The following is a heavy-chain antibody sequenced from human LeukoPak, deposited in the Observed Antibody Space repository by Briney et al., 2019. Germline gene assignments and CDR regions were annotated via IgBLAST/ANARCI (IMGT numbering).Heavy chain of an antibody. Sequence: SGGSLRLSSAASGFTFSDYYMTWIRQAPGKGLEWVSSISSDGGAMYYADSVKGRFTVSRDNARNSLYLQMNSLSAEDTAVYFCARAALLTGGGYHFDSWGQGTLVTVSS. CDR3: ARAALLTGGGYHFDS. CDR2: ISSDGGAM. V-gene: IGHV3-11*01. CDR1: GFTFSDYY. D-gene: IGHD7-27*01. J-gene: IGHJ4*02.